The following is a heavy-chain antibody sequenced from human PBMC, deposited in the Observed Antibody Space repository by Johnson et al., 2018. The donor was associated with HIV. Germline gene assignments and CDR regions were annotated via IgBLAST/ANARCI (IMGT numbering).Heavy chain of an antibody. D-gene: IGHD6-19*01. Sequence: VQLVESGGGLVQPGGSLRLSCAASGFTFSNYVMSWVRQAPGKGLEWVSAISGSGGSTYYADSVKGRFSISRDNAKNTVDLQLNSLRAEDTAVYYCARDVRQGEGQWLVHAFDIWGQGTMVTVSS. J-gene: IGHJ3*02. CDR2: ISGSGGST. V-gene: IGHV3-23*04. CDR1: GFTFSNYV. CDR3: ARDVRQGEGQWLVHAFDI.